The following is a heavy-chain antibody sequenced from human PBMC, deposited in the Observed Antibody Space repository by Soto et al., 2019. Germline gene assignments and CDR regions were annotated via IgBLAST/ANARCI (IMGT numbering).Heavy chain of an antibody. CDR1: GYTFTIYG. V-gene: IGHV1-69*13. J-gene: IGHJ6*02. CDR3: ARTVGYYYGMDV. CDR2: IIPIFGTA. Sequence: ASVKVSCKASGYTFTIYGISWVRQAPGQGLEWMGGIIPIFGTANYAQKFQGRVTITADESTSTAYMELSSLRSEDTAVYYCARTVGYYYGMDVWGQGTTVTVSS. D-gene: IGHD4-17*01.